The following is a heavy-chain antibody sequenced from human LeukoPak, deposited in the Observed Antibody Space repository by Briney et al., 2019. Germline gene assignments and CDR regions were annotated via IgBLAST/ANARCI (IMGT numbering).Heavy chain of an antibody. V-gene: IGHV3-21*01. J-gene: IGHJ4*02. CDR3: ARVVEEMYGDYPFDY. CDR1: GFTFSSYS. D-gene: IGHD4-17*01. Sequence: GGSLRLSCAASGFTFSSYSMNWVRQAPGKGLEWVSSISSSSSYIYYADSVKGRFTISRDNAKNSLYLQMNSLRAEDTVVYYCARVVEEMYGDYPFDYWGQGTLVTVSS. CDR2: ISSSSSYI.